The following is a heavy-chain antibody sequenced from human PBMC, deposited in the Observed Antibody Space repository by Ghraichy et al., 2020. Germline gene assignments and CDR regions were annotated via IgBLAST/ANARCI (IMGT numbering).Heavy chain of an antibody. CDR1: GGSFSGYY. D-gene: IGHD4-23*01. V-gene: IGHV4-34*01. Sequence: SETLSLTCAVYGGSFSGYYWSWIRQPPGKGLEWIGEINHSGSTNYNPSLKSRVTISVDTSKNQFSLKLSSVTAADTAVYYCARQARRWYTNAEYFQHWGQGTLVTISS. CDR2: INHSGST. CDR3: ARQARRWYTNAEYFQH. J-gene: IGHJ1*01.